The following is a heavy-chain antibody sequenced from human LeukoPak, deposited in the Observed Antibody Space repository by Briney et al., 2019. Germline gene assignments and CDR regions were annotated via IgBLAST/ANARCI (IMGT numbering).Heavy chain of an antibody. CDR3: ARGRGYSYGYVAFDI. J-gene: IGHJ3*02. CDR1: GYTFTSYG. Sequence: ASVKVSCKASGYTFTSYGISWVRQATGQGLEWMGWMNPNSGNTGYAQKFQGRVTITRNTSISTAYMELSSLRSEDTAVYYCARGRGYSYGYVAFDIWGQGTMVTVSS. V-gene: IGHV1-8*03. D-gene: IGHD5-18*01. CDR2: MNPNSGNT.